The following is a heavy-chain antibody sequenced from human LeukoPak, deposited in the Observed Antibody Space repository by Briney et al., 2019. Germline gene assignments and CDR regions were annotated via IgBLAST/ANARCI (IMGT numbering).Heavy chain of an antibody. CDR1: GFTFSSYW. D-gene: IGHD4-11*01. CDR3: ARGNYRTTYYYGMVA. V-gene: IGHV3-74*01. J-gene: IGHJ6*02. Sequence: PGGSLRLSCAASGFTFSSYWMHWVRQAPGKGLVWVSRINSDGSVTSYADSVKGRFTISRDNAKNTLYLQMNSLRGENTALYYCARGNYRTTYYYGMVAWGQGTTVTVSS. CDR2: INSDGSVT.